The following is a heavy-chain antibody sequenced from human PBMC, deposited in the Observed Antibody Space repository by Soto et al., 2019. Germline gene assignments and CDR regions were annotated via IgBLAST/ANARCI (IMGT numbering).Heavy chain of an antibody. J-gene: IGHJ4*02. D-gene: IGHD2-15*01. CDR3: ARGHVVAATTFDY. CDR1: GGSISSGDYY. Sequence: PSETLSLTCTVSGGSISSGDYYWSWIRQPPGKGLEWIGYIYYSGSTYYNPSLKSRVTISVDTSKNQFSLKLSSVTAADTAVYYCARGHVVAATTFDYWGQGTLVTVSS. CDR2: IYYSGST. V-gene: IGHV4-30-4*01.